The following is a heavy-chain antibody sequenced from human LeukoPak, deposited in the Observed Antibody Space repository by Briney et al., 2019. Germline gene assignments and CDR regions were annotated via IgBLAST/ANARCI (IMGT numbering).Heavy chain of an antibody. D-gene: IGHD3-10*01. J-gene: IGHJ4*02. CDR3: ARDLSGSADY. V-gene: IGHV3-21*01. CDR1: GFTFSSYT. CDR2: ISSSSSYI. Sequence: GGSLRLSCAASGFTFSSYTMNWVRQAPGKGLEWVSSISSSSSYIYYADSLKGRFTISRDNAKNSLYLQMNSLRVEDTAVYYCARDLSGSADYWGQGTLVTVSS.